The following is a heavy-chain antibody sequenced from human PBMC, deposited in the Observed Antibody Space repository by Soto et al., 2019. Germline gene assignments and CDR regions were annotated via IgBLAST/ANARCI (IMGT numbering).Heavy chain of an antibody. CDR3: ARPDRSSGWNWYFDL. CDR2: ISSSSSTI. J-gene: IGHJ2*01. V-gene: IGHV3-48*01. Sequence: GGSLRLSCAASGFTFSSYSMNWVRQAPGKGLEWVSYISSSSSTIYYADSVKGRFTISRDNAKNSLYLQMNSLRAEDTAVYYCARPDRSSGWNWYFDLWGRGTLVTVS. D-gene: IGHD6-19*01. CDR1: GFTFSSYS.